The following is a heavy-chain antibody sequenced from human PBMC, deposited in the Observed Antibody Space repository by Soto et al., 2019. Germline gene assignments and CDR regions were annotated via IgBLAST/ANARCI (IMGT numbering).Heavy chain of an antibody. J-gene: IGHJ4*01. CDR1: GGSISSYY. CDR2: IYFRGTT. V-gene: IGHV4-59*12. Sequence: PSETLSLTCTVSGGSISSYYWSWIRQPPGKGLEWIGYIYFRGTTNYNPSLKSRVTMSADKSKNQFSLKLSSVTAADTAVYYCAKYDNENNISSIAYWGQEPWSPSPQ. D-gene: IGHD3-9*01. CDR3: AKYDNENNISSIAY.